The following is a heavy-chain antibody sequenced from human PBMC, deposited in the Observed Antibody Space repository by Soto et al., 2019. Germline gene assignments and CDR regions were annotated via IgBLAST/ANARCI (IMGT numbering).Heavy chain of an antibody. CDR1: GFTFSSYG. J-gene: IGHJ6*02. CDR2: ISYDGSNK. Sequence: QVQLVESGGGVVQPGRSLRLSCAASGFTFSSYGMHWVRQAPGKGLEWVAVISYDGSNKYYADSVKGRFTISRDNSKTTLYLQMNSLRAEDTAVYYCAKEGLGYCSGGSCYNSDYYGMDVWGQGTTVTVSS. D-gene: IGHD2-15*01. CDR3: AKEGLGYCSGGSCYNSDYYGMDV. V-gene: IGHV3-30*18.